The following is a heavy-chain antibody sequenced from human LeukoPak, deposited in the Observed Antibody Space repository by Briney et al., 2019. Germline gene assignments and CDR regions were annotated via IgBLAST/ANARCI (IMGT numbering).Heavy chain of an antibody. CDR1: GYTFTDYY. CDR3: ARGLNYYDSSGIDY. J-gene: IGHJ4*02. CDR2: INPNSGGT. D-gene: IGHD3-22*01. Sequence: ASVKVSCKASGYTFTDYYMHWVRQAPGQGLEWMGRINPNSGGTNYAQKFQGRVTMTRDTSISTAYMELSRLRSDDTAVYYCARGLNYYDSSGIDYWGQGTLVTVYS. V-gene: IGHV1-2*06.